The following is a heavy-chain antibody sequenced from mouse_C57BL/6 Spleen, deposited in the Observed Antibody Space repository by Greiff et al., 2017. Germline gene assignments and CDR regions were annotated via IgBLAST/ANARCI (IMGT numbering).Heavy chain of an antibody. V-gene: IGHV1-26*01. D-gene: IGHD1-1*01. J-gene: IGHJ4*01. CDR1: GYTFTDYY. CDR2: INPNNGGT. Sequence: EVQLQQSGPELVEPGASVKISCKASGYTFTDYYMNWVKQSHGKSLEWIGDINPNNGGTSYNQKFKGKATLTVDKSSSTAYMELRSLTSEDSAVXYCARLDGSDYAMDYWGQGTSVTVSS. CDR3: ARLDGSDYAMDY.